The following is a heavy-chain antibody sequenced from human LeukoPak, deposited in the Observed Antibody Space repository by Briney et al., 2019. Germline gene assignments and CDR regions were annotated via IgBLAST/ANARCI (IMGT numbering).Heavy chain of an antibody. D-gene: IGHD4-17*01. J-gene: IGHJ3*02. CDR1: GLTFSSYA. Sequence: GGSLRLSCAASGLTFSSYAMHWVRQAPGKGLEWVAVISYDGSNKYYADSVKGRFTISRDNSKNTLYLQMNSLRAEDTAVYYCARPRDYDDAFDIWGQGTMVTVSS. V-gene: IGHV3-30-3*01. CDR3: ARPRDYDDAFDI. CDR2: ISYDGSNK.